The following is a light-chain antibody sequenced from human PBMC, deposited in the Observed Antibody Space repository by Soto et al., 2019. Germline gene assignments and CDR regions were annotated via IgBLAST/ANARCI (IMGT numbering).Light chain of an antibody. Sequence: IVLTQSPGTLSLSPGESATLSCRAIHTISSSYLAWYQQKPGQAPRLLMYGISRRATGIPDRFSGSGSGTDFTLTITRLEPEDFAVYYCQQYVTSSPRTFGQGTKVDI. CDR1: HTISSSY. V-gene: IGKV3-20*01. J-gene: IGKJ1*01. CDR3: QQYVTSSPRT. CDR2: GIS.